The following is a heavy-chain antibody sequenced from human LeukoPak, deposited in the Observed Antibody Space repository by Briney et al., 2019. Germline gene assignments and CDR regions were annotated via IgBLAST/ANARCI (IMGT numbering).Heavy chain of an antibody. D-gene: IGHD2/OR15-2a*01. CDR3: AGHHPRNTVDF. V-gene: IGHV4-59*08. CDR2: ISDIGSI. CDR1: GGSFSGYY. Sequence: PSETLSLTCAVYGGSFSGYYWSWIRRPPGKGLEWIAYISDIGSINYNPSLKSRVTISLDTSKNQFSLKLSSVTAADTAVYYCAGHHPRNTVDFWGQGTLVTVSS. J-gene: IGHJ4*02.